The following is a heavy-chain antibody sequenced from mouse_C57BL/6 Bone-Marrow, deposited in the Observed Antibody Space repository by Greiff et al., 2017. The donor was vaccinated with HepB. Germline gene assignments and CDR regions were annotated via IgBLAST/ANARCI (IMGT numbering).Heavy chain of an antibody. V-gene: IGHV1-81*01. CDR2: IYPRSGNT. Sequence: VQLQQSGAELARPGASVKLSCKASGYTFTSYGISWVKQRTGQGLEWIGEIYPRSGNTYYNEKFKGKATLTADKSSSTAYMELRSLTSEDSAVYFCALLTTVVAPYYFDYWGQGTTLTVSS. D-gene: IGHD1-1*01. J-gene: IGHJ2*01. CDR1: GYTFTSYG. CDR3: ALLTTVVAPYYFDY.